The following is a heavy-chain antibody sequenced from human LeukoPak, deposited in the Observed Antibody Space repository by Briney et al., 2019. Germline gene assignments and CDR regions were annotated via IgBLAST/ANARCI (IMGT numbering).Heavy chain of an antibody. CDR2: IYTSGST. Sequence: PSETVSLTCTVSGGSISSYYWSWIRQPAGKGLEWIGRIYTSGSTNYNPSLKSRVTMSVDTSKNQFSLKLSSVTAADTAVYYCATGPLTFPSDAFDIWGQGTMVTVSS. CDR3: ATGPLTFPSDAFDI. V-gene: IGHV4-4*07. D-gene: IGHD3-16*01. J-gene: IGHJ3*02. CDR1: GGSISSYY.